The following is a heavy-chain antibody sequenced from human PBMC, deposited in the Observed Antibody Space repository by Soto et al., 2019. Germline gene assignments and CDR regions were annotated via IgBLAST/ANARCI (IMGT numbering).Heavy chain of an antibody. V-gene: IGHV3-33*01. CDR1: GFTFSDYA. Sequence: GGSLRVSCAASGFTFSDYAMHWVRQAPRNGLEWVAVIWYDGSYKYYAGSVKGRFPISRDNSKNTLYREMNSLRAEDTTVYYCARDRGAVAGTEALDYWGQGILVTVSS. CDR3: ARDRGAVAGTEALDY. D-gene: IGHD6-19*01. J-gene: IGHJ4*02. CDR2: IWYDGSYK.